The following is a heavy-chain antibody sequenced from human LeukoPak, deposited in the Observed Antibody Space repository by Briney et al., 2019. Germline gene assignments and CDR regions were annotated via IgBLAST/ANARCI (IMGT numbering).Heavy chain of an antibody. D-gene: IGHD6-6*01. Sequence: ASVKVSCKASGYTFSGYYMHWVRQAPGQGLEWIGWINPNNGGTNYAQKFQGRVTMTRDTSISTAYMEVSRLRSDDTAVYYCARVVSGAPRPGSVDGFDIWGQGTMVTVSS. CDR3: ARVVSGAPRPGSVDGFDI. J-gene: IGHJ3*02. CDR1: GYTFSGYY. V-gene: IGHV1-2*02. CDR2: INPNNGGT.